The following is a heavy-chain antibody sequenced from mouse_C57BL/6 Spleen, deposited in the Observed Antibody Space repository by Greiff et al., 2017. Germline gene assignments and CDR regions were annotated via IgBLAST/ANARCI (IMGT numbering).Heavy chain of an antibody. CDR3: AALGQGAMDY. CDR1: GYTFTSYW. CDR2: IDPSSGDT. J-gene: IGHJ4*01. Sequence: VQLQQPGAELVKPGASVKLSCKASGYTFTSYWLHWVQQRPGRGLAWIGRIDPSSGDTKYNVKFKSKATLTVDKPSSTAYMQLSSLAYEDAAVCYSAALGQGAMDYWGQGTSVTVSS. D-gene: IGHD4-1*01. V-gene: IGHV1-72*01.